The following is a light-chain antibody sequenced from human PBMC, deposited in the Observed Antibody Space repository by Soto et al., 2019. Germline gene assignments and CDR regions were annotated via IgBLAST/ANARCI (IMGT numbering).Light chain of an antibody. CDR1: QSVSSN. Sequence: ETVMTQSPATLSVSPGERVTLSCRASQSVSSNLAWYQQKPGQAPRLLIYGASTRPTGIPARFSGSGSGTEFTLTISSLQSEDFAVYYCHQYNSWPPFTFGQGTRLEIK. CDR3: HQYNSWPPFT. CDR2: GAS. V-gene: IGKV3-15*01. J-gene: IGKJ2*01.